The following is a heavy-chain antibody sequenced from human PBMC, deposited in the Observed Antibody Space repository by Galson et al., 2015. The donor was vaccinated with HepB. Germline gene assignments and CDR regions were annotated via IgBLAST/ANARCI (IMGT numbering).Heavy chain of an antibody. CDR3: ARVGRRTTHARYFDL. Sequence: SVKVSCKASGYTFTSYYMHWVRQAPGQGLEWMGIINPSGGSTSYAQKFQGRVTMTRDTSTSTVYMELSSLRSEDTAVYYCARVGRRTTHARYFDLWGRGTLVTVSS. D-gene: IGHD1-1*01. CDR2: INPSGGST. J-gene: IGHJ2*01. V-gene: IGHV1-46*03. CDR1: GYTFTSYY.